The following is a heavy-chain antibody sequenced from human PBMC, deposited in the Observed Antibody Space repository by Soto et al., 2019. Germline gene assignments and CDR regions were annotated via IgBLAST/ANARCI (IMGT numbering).Heavy chain of an antibody. J-gene: IGHJ6*02. CDR3: TTDLYCSGGSCYFFRLALPPYYYGMDV. Sequence: EVQLVESGGGLVKPGGSLRLSCAASGFTFSNAWMNWVRQAPGKGLEWVGRIKSKTDGGTTDYAAPVKGRFTISRDDSKNTLYLQMNSLKTEDTAVYYCTTDLYCSGGSCYFFRLALPPYYYGMDVWGQGTTVTVSS. CDR2: IKSKTDGGTT. V-gene: IGHV3-15*07. CDR1: GFTFSNAW. D-gene: IGHD2-15*01.